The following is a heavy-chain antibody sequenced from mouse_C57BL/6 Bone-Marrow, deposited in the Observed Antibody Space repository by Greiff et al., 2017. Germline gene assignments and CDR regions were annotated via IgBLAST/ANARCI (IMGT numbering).Heavy chain of an antibody. CDR1: GYAFSSSW. Sequence: VQLQQSGPELVKPGASVKISCKASGYAFSSSWMNWVKQRPGKGLEWIGRLYPGDGDTNYNGKFKGKATLTADKSSSTAYMQLSSLTSEDSAVXFCARLLSMDYWGQGTSVTVSS. J-gene: IGHJ4*01. CDR2: LYPGDGDT. CDR3: ARLLSMDY. V-gene: IGHV1-82*01. D-gene: IGHD1-1*01.